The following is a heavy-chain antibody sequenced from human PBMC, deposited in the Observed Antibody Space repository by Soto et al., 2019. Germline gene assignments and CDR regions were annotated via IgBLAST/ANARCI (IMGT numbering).Heavy chain of an antibody. Sequence: EVQLLESGGKLVQPGGSLTLSCAASGFTFSTYAMAWVRQAPGKGLEWVSGVSASGLNTDYADPVKGRFYISRDNSKNTVSLHMNSLSAEDTALYHCAKARPRRTSGYCFDQGGQGTPVTVSS. V-gene: IGHV3-23*01. D-gene: IGHD2-2*03. CDR2: VSASGLNT. CDR1: GFTFSTYA. CDR3: AKARPRRTSGYCFDQ. J-gene: IGHJ4*02.